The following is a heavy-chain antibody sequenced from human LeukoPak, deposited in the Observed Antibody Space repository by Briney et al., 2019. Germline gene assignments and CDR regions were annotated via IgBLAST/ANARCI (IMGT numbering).Heavy chain of an antibody. Sequence: GGSLRLSCAASGFTFSSYGMHWVRQAPGKGLEWVAVIWYDGSNKYYADSVKGRFTISRDNSKNTLYLQMNSLRAEDTAVYYCARGIKAAAGTPLDYWGQGTLVTVSS. CDR1: GFTFSSYG. V-gene: IGHV3-33*01. CDR2: IWYDGSNK. J-gene: IGHJ4*02. D-gene: IGHD6-13*01. CDR3: ARGIKAAAGTPLDY.